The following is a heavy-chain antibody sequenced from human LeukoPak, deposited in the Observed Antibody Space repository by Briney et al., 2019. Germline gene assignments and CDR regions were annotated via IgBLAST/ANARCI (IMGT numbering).Heavy chain of an antibody. CDR2: IYYSGST. J-gene: IGHJ4*02. CDR3: ARDSRRDSSGYSIDY. CDR1: GGSISSYY. V-gene: IGHV4-59*01. D-gene: IGHD3-22*01. Sequence: PSETLSLTCTVSGGSISSYYWSWIRQPPGKGLGWIGYIYYSGSTNYNPSLKSRVTISVDTSKNQFSLKLSSVTAADTAVYYCARDSRRDSSGYSIDYWGQGTLVTVSS.